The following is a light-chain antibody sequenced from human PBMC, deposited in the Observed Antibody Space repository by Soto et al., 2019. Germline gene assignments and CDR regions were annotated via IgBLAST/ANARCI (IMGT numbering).Light chain of an antibody. Sequence: EIGLTQSPGTLSLSPGERATLSCRASQSVGNSLAWYQQKPGQAPRLLIYGASSRATGIPDRFSGSGSGTDFTLTISRLEPEDFAVYYCQQYGSSPRTFGQGTKVDIK. J-gene: IGKJ1*01. CDR3: QQYGSSPRT. CDR2: GAS. CDR1: QSVGNS. V-gene: IGKV3-20*01.